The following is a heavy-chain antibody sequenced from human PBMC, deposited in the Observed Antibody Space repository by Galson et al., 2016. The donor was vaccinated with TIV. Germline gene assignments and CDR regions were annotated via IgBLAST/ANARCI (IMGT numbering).Heavy chain of an antibody. J-gene: IGHJ4*02. CDR1: GFTFSDYG. V-gene: IGHV3-48*03. Sequence: SLRLSCAASGFTFSDYGMHWVRQAPGKGLEWLSYIGRGANFRDYSDSVKGRFTVSEDNAKNSLYLQMSSLRAEDTGVYYCARDGGNAWEYDCWGQGTLVTVSP. D-gene: IGHD1-26*01. CDR3: ARDGGNAWEYDC. CDR2: IGRGANFR.